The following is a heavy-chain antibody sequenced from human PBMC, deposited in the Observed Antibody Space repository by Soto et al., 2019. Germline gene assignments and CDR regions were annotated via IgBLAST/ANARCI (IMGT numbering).Heavy chain of an antibody. D-gene: IGHD6-25*01. Sequence: SETLSLTCPVSGGTISSYDWSWIRQPPGKGLEWIGYIYYSGSTNYNPSLKSRVTISVDTSKNQFSLKLSSVTAADTAVYYCARLYGFSGFDYWGQGTLVTVSS. CDR3: ARLYGFSGFDY. CDR2: IYYSGST. J-gene: IGHJ4*02. CDR1: GGTISSYD. V-gene: IGHV4-59*08.